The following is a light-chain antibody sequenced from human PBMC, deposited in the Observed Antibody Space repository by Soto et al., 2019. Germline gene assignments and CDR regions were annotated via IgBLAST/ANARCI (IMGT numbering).Light chain of an antibody. J-gene: IGLJ1*01. CDR3: SSYTSSNTPYV. CDR2: DVS. Sequence: QSALTQSASVSGSPGQSITISCTGTSSDIGAYNYVSWYQQHPGKAPKVMIHDVSNRPSGVSSRFSGSKSVNTASLTISGLQAEDEADYYCSSYTSSNTPYVFGTGTKLTVL. V-gene: IGLV2-14*01. CDR1: SSDIGAYNY.